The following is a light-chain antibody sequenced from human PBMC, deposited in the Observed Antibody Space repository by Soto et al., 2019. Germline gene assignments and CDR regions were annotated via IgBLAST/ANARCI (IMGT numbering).Light chain of an antibody. J-gene: IGLJ1*01. CDR1: SSNIARNT. Sequence: QSVLTQPPSASGTPGQRVTISCSGSSSNIARNTVNWYEQLPGTAPKLLIYSNNQRPSGVPDRFSGSKSGTSASLAISGLQSEDEADYYCAVWDDSLNGYVFGTGTKVTVL. CDR2: SNN. V-gene: IGLV1-44*01. CDR3: AVWDDSLNGYV.